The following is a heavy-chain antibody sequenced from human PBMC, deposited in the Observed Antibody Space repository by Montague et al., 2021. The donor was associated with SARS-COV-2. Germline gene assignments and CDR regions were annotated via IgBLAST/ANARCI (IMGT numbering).Heavy chain of an antibody. CDR2: VYYSGST. CDR3: ARTIVVVSAASRYFDL. CDR1: GGSTSSYY. Sequence: ETLSLTCTVSGGSTSSYYWSWIRQPLGKGLEWIGCVYYSGSTNYNPSLKSRVTISVDTSKTQFSLKLDSVTAADTAVYYCARTIVVVSAASRYFDLWGRGTLVTVSS. D-gene: IGHD2-2*01. J-gene: IGHJ2*01. V-gene: IGHV4-59*01.